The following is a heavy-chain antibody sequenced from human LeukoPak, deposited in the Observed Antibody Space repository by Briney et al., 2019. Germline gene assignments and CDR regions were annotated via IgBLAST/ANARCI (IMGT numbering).Heavy chain of an antibody. CDR3: AKKNGDSSGYYLYYFDY. V-gene: IGHV3-21*01. CDR2: ISSSSSYI. Sequence: GGSLRLSCAASGFTFSSYSMNWVRQAPGKGLEWASSISSSSSYIYHADSVKGRFTISRDNAKNSLYLQMNSLRAEDTAVYYCAKKNGDSSGYYLYYFDYWGQGTLVTVSS. D-gene: IGHD3-22*01. CDR1: GFTFSSYS. J-gene: IGHJ4*02.